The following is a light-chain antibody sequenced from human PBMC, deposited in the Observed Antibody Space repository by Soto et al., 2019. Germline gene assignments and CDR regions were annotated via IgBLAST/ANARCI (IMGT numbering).Light chain of an antibody. V-gene: IGKV3-20*01. CDR2: GAS. J-gene: IGKJ1*01. CDR3: QQYDSPPCT. CDR1: HTVSNNY. Sequence: VLTSVADALSLLSAERATLSCRLSHTVSNNYLGWYQQKPGQPPRLLIYGASSRATGVPDRFSGGGSGTDFTLTISRLEPEDFAVYYCQQYDSPPCTFGQGTTV.